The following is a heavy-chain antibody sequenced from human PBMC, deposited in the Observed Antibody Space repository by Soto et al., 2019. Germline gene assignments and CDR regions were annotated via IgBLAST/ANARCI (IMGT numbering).Heavy chain of an antibody. Sequence: QLQLQESGSGLVKPSQTLSLTCAVSGGSISSGGYSWSWIRQPPGKGLEWIGYIYHSGSTYYNPSLKSRVTIAVDRSKNQFSLKLSSVTAADTAVYYCARARERAGAVTNPYFDYWGQGTLVTVSS. CDR2: IYHSGST. J-gene: IGHJ4*02. CDR3: ARARERAGAVTNPYFDY. CDR1: GGSISSGGYS. V-gene: IGHV4-30-2*01. D-gene: IGHD4-17*01.